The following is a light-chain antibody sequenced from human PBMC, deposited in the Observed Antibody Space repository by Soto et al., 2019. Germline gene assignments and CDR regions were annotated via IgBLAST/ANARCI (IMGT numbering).Light chain of an antibody. CDR1: QSISSW. CDR3: QQYSSDRT. CDR2: EAS. Sequence: DIQMTQSPSTVSAVVGYRFTITCRASQSISSWLAWYQQKKGKAPNLLIYEASSLESGVPSRFSGSGSGTEFTLTISRLQTDDFATYYCQQYSSDRTFGQGTKVDIK. J-gene: IGKJ1*01. V-gene: IGKV1-5*01.